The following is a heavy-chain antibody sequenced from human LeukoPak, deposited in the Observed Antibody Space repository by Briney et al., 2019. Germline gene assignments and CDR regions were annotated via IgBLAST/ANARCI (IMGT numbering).Heavy chain of an antibody. D-gene: IGHD3-22*01. Sequence: PGGSLRLSCVASGFTFSSYWMHWVRQAPGKGLVWVSRIDSDGSTTSYGDSVKGRFTISRDNAKNTLYLQMNSLRAEDTAVYYCVRDRPYDIRGYYYPRFGYWGQGTLVTVSS. CDR1: GFTFSSYW. V-gene: IGHV3-74*01. J-gene: IGHJ4*02. CDR2: IDSDGSTT. CDR3: VRDRPYDIRGYYYPRFGY.